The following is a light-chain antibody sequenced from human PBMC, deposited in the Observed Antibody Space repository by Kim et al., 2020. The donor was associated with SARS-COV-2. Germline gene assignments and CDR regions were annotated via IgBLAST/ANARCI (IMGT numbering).Light chain of an antibody. CDR3: QQYGSSPWT. V-gene: IGKV3-20*01. J-gene: IGKJ1*01. CDR1: RGVTSSN. CDR2: GAS. Sequence: SPGERATLSCRASRGVTSSNSAWYQQNPGKAPRLLIKGASSRATGTPDRLRGSGSGTDFTLTISRREPEDFEVYYCQQYGSSPWTFGEGTKVDIK.